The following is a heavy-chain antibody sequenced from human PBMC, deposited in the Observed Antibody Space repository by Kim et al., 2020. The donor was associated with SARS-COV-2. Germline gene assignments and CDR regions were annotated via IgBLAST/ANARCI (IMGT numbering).Heavy chain of an antibody. CDR1: GFTFSNSC. D-gene: IGHD2-21*02. J-gene: IGHJ6*02. CDR2: IKSKTNGWAT. Sequence: GGSLRLSCAASGFTFSNSCMNWVRQASGKGLEWVGRIKSKTNGWATGYAASVKGRFTISRDDSKNTLYLQMSSLKIEDTAVYYCTSDLGAYLGGDCYSGIWGLGTTVTVSS. V-gene: IGHV3-15*01. CDR3: TSDLGAYLGGDCYSGI.